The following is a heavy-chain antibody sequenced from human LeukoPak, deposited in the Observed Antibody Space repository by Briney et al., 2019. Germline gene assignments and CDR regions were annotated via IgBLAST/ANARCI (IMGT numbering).Heavy chain of an antibody. J-gene: IGHJ4*02. CDR3: AKRDDSSGYYDVAYYFDY. D-gene: IGHD3-22*01. V-gene: IGHV3-23*01. CDR1: GFTFSSYA. Sequence: GGSLRLSCAASGFTFSSYAMSWVRQAPGKGLEWVSAISGSGGSTYYADSVKGRFTISRGNSKNTLYLQMNSLRAEDTAVYYCAKRDDSSGYYDVAYYFDYWGQGTLVTVSS. CDR2: ISGSGGST.